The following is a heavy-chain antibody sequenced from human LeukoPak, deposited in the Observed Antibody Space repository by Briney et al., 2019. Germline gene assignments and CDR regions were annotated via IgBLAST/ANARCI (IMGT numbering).Heavy chain of an antibody. Sequence: PGGSLRLSCAASGFTFDDYAMRWVRQAPGKGLEWVSGISWNSGSIGYADSVKGRFTVSRDNAKNSLYLQMNSLRAEDTAVYYCAKDEAYYYDSSGYYTGDYWGQGTLVTVSS. V-gene: IGHV3-9*01. D-gene: IGHD3-22*01. CDR3: AKDEAYYYDSSGYYTGDY. CDR2: ISWNSGSI. CDR1: GFTFDDYA. J-gene: IGHJ4*02.